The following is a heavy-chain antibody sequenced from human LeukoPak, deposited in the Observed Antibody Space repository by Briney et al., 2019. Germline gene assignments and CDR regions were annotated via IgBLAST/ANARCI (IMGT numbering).Heavy chain of an antibody. Sequence: SVKVSCKASGYTFTSYDINWVRQAPGQGLEWMGRIIPILGIANYAQKFQGRVTITADKSTSTAYMELSSLRSEDTAVYYCARDKGSYVFWSGNPYYFDYGGQGPLVTVSS. V-gene: IGHV1-69*04. D-gene: IGHD3-3*01. J-gene: IGHJ4*02. CDR1: GYTFTSYD. CDR2: IIPILGIA. CDR3: ARDKGSYVFWSGNPYYFDY.